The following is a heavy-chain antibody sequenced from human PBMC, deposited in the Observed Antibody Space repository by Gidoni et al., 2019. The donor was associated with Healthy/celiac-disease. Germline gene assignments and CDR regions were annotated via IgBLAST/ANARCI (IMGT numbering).Heavy chain of an antibody. CDR1: GFSFSSYG. J-gene: IGHJ4*02. V-gene: IGHV3-33*01. CDR2: IWYDGSNK. D-gene: IGHD3-10*01. Sequence: QVQLVESGGGVVQPGRSLRLSCAASGFSFSSYGMHWVRQAPGKGLEWVAVIWYDGSNKYYADSVKGRFTISRDNSKNTLYLQMNSLRAEDTAVYYCARDKGSGIGRNYFDYWGQGTLVTVSS. CDR3: ARDKGSGIGRNYFDY.